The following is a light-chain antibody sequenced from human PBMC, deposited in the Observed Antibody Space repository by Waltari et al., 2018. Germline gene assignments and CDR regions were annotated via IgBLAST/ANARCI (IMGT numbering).Light chain of an antibody. CDR2: EVS. V-gene: IGKV1-13*02. CDR1: QDLSRS. Sequence: LTHSLSACSASIEDRVTMPCRSSQDLSRSVAWFQQKPGKVPKLLIFEVSDLQDGVPSRFSGSGCGTRFTLTISSLQPEDFATYYCQHFYSYPSGFGQGTRLEIK. J-gene: IGKJ5*01. CDR3: QHFYSYPSG.